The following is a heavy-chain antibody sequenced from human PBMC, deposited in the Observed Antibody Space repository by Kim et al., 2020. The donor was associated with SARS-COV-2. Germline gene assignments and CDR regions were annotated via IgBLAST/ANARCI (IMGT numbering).Heavy chain of an antibody. CDR1: GFSFSNAW. D-gene: IGHD4-4*01. CDR3: TTGTSVTGIP. Sequence: GGSLRLSCAASGFSFSNAWMTWVRQAPGKGLEWVGRIKSKTDGGTTDYSAPVKGRFSISRDDSKNTLYLQMNSLKTEDTAVYYCTTGTSVTGIPWGQGTLGTVSS. CDR2: IKSKTDGGTT. V-gene: IGHV3-15*01. J-gene: IGHJ5*02.